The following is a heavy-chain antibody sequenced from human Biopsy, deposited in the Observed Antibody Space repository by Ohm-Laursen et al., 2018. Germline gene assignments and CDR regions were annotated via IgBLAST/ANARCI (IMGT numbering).Heavy chain of an antibody. CDR3: AGATSGTSLYDP. J-gene: IGHJ5*02. D-gene: IGHD6-13*01. CDR1: GASISSAAYH. CDR2: ISHSGST. V-gene: IGHV4-31*01. Sequence: TLSLTWTASGASISSAAYHWSWIRQLPGKGLEWIGYISHSGSTSYNPSLRSLVTISTDTSTNQFSLKVRSVTAADTAMYYCAGATSGTSLYDPWGQGILVTVSS.